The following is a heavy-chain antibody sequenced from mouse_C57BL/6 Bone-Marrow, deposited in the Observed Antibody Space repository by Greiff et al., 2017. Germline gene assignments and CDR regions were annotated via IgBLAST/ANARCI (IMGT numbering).Heavy chain of an antibody. CDR2: IHPNSGST. V-gene: IGHV1-64*01. CDR3: ASRIYYDYEGFAY. D-gene: IGHD2-4*01. J-gene: IGHJ3*01. CDR1: GYTFTSYW. Sequence: QVQLKQPGAELVMPGASVKLSCKASGYTFTSYWMHWVKQRPGQGLEWIGMIHPNSGSTNYNEKFKSKATLTVDKSSSTAYMQLSSLTSEDSAVYYCASRIYYDYEGFAYWGQGTLVTVSA.